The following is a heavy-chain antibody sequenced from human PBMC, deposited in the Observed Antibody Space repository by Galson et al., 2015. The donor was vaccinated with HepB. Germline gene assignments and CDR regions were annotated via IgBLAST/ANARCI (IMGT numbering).Heavy chain of an antibody. CDR2: IYSGGST. D-gene: IGHD3-22*01. V-gene: IGHV3-53*01. Sequence: SLRLSCAASGFTVSSNYMSWVRQAPGKGLEWVSVIYSGGSTYYADSVKGRFTISRDNSKNTLYLQMNSLRAEDTAVYYCASSYYYDSSGYYYDAFDIWGQGTMVTVSS. CDR3: ASSYYYDSSGYYYDAFDI. J-gene: IGHJ3*02. CDR1: GFTVSSNY.